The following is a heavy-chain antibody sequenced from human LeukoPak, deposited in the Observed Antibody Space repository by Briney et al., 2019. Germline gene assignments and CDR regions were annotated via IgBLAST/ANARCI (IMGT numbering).Heavy chain of an antibody. V-gene: IGHV5-51*01. CDR3: ATHLSNTPNY. J-gene: IGHJ4*02. CDR2: IYPGDSDT. D-gene: IGHD2/OR15-2a*01. Sequence: GAXLKISCEASGYRFSNYWIGWVRQMPGKDLEWMGIIYPGDSDTKYSPSFQGQVTISADRSVSTAYLQWSSLKASDTAMYYCATHLSNTPNYWGQGTLVTVSS. CDR1: GYRFSNYW.